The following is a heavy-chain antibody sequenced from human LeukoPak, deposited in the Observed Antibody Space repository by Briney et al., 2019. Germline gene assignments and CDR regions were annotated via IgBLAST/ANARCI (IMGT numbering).Heavy chain of an antibody. CDR2: IYHSGST. Sequence: PSETLSLTCTVSGGSLSSGSDYWSWIRQPAGKGLEWIGSIYHSGSTYYNPSLKSRVTISVDTSKNQFSLKLSSVTAADTAVYYCARGSWFGEAATWGQGTLVTVSS. CDR1: GGSLSSGSDY. V-gene: IGHV4-39*07. J-gene: IGHJ5*02. CDR3: ARGSWFGEAAT. D-gene: IGHD3-10*01.